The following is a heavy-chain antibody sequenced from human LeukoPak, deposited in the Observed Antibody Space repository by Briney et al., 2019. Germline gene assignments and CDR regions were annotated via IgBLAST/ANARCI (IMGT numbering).Heavy chain of an antibody. D-gene: IGHD6-13*01. V-gene: IGHV4-59*01. J-gene: IGHJ4*02. Sequence: SETLSLTCTVSGGPISSYYWSWIRQPPGKGLEWIGYIYYSGNTNYNPSLKSRVTISVDTSKNQFSLKLSSVTAADTAVYYCARETAAGINTGSTFDYWGQGAXVTVSS. CDR2: IYYSGNT. CDR3: ARETAAGINTGSTFDY. CDR1: GGPISSYY.